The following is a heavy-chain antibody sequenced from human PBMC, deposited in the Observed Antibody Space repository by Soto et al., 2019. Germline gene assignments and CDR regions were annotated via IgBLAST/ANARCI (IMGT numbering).Heavy chain of an antibody. D-gene: IGHD2-8*02. J-gene: IGHJ4*02. Sequence: QVHLVQSGAEVKKPGASVKVSCKASGYTFTSYGITWVRKAPGQGLEWMGWISAHNGHTDYPQKLQGRVIVTRDTSTTTAYMELRSLRSDVTAVYYCARGRYWDYWGQGALVTVSS. CDR2: ISAHNGHT. CDR1: GYTFTSYG. V-gene: IGHV1-18*01. CDR3: ARGRYWDY.